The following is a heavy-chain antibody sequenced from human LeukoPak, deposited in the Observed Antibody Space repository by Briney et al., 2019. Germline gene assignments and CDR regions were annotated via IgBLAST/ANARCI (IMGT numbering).Heavy chain of an antibody. Sequence: SETLSLTCTVSGYSISSGYYWGWIRQPPGKGLEWIGSIYHSGSTYYNPSLKSRVTISVDTSKNQFSLKLSSVTAADTAVYYCASLARCSSTSCPRDYYYMDVWGKGTTVTVSS. V-gene: IGHV4-38-2*02. CDR2: IYHSGST. J-gene: IGHJ6*03. D-gene: IGHD2-2*01. CDR1: GYSISSGYY. CDR3: ASLARCSSTSCPRDYYYMDV.